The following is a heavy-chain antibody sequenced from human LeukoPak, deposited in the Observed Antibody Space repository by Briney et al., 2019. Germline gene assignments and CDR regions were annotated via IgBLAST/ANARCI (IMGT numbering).Heavy chain of an antibody. D-gene: IGHD3-22*01. CDR2: IYYSGST. J-gene: IGHJ5*02. CDR1: GGSISSYY. CDR3: ARQGGYYDSSGYYPWFDP. Sequence: PSETLSLTCTVSGGSISSYYWSWIRQPPGKGLGWIVYIYYSGSTNYNPSLKSRVTISVDTSKNQFSLKLSSVTAADTAVYYCARQGGYYDSSGYYPWFDPWGQGTLVTVSS. V-gene: IGHV4-59*01.